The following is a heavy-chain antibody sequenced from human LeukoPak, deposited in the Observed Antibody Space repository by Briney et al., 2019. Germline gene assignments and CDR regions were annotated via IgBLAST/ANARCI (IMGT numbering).Heavy chain of an antibody. CDR2: IYQSGST. Sequence: SETLSLTCAVSGGSISSGGYSWSWIRQPPGKGLEWIGYIYQSGSTYYNPSLKSRVTISVDRSKNQFSLKLSSVTAADTAVYYCARGRTSDSSALTRYFDYWGQGTLVTVSS. J-gene: IGHJ4*02. CDR1: GGSISSGGYS. CDR3: ARGRTSDSSALTRYFDY. V-gene: IGHV4-30-2*01. D-gene: IGHD3-22*01.